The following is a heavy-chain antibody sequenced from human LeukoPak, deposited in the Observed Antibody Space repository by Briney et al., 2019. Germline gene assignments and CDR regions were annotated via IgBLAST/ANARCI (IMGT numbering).Heavy chain of an antibody. CDR1: GYTFTSYD. CDR2: MNPNSGAT. D-gene: IGHD2-15*01. V-gene: IGHV1-8*01. CDR3: ARGQVVAATPEYFQH. J-gene: IGHJ1*01. Sequence: GASVTVSFTASGYTFTSYDFNWLRQATGQGPEWMGWMNPNSGATGYAQKFQGRVTMTRSASINTAYMELTNLRSEDTAVYHCARGQVVAATPEYFQHWGQDTLVTVSS.